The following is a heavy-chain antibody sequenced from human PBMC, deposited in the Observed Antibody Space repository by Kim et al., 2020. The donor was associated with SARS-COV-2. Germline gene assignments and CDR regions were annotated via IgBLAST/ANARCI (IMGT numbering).Heavy chain of an antibody. Sequence: SETLSLTCAVSGGSISSSNWWSWVRQPPGKGLEWIGEIYHSGSTNYTPSLKSRVTISVDKSKNQFSLKLSSVTAEDTAVYYCATRRGGGLVGATSFDYWGQRTLVTVSS. CDR3: ATRRGGGLVGATSFDY. V-gene: IGHV4-4*02. J-gene: IGHJ4*02. CDR2: IYHSGST. D-gene: IGHD1-26*01. CDR1: GGSISSSNW.